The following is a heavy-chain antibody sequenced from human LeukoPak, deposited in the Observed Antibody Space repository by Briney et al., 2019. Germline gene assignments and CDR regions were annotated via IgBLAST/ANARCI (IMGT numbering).Heavy chain of an antibody. V-gene: IGHV1-2*02. CDR3: ARDPPGHDYGDP. J-gene: IGHJ5*02. Sequence: ASVKVSCKASGYTFTGYYMHWVRQAPGQGLEWMGWINPNSGGTNYAQKFQGRVTMTGDTSISTAYMELSRLRSDDTAVYYCARDPPGHDYGDPWGQGTLVTVSS. D-gene: IGHD4-17*01. CDR2: INPNSGGT. CDR1: GYTFTGYY.